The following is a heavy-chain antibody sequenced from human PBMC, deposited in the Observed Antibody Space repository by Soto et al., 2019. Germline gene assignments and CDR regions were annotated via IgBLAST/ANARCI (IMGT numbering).Heavy chain of an antibody. CDR3: ASMIGDPVLSFDS. V-gene: IGHV4-59*01. J-gene: IGHJ5*01. CDR1: GGSISSYY. D-gene: IGHD3-10*02. Sequence: QVQLQESGPGLVKPSETLSLTCTVSGGSISSYYRSWIRQPPGKGLEWIGFIFYSGSTSYNPSLKSRFTISIDTSEYQFSLKLNSVTAADTAVYYCASMIGDPVLSFDSWGQGTLVAVSS. CDR2: IFYSGST.